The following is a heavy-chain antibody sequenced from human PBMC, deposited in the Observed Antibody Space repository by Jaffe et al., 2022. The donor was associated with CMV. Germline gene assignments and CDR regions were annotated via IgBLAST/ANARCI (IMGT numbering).Heavy chain of an antibody. D-gene: IGHD4-17*01. CDR2: IYYSGST. V-gene: IGHV4-39*01. CDR1: GGSISSSSYY. Sequence: QLQLQESGPGLVKPSETLSLTCTVSGGSISSSSYYWGWIRQPPGKGLEWIGSIYYSGSTYYNPSLKSRVTISVDTSKNQFSLKLSSVTAADTAVYYCARHTTVTTYAFDIWGQGTMVTVSS. J-gene: IGHJ3*02. CDR3: ARHTTVTTYAFDI.